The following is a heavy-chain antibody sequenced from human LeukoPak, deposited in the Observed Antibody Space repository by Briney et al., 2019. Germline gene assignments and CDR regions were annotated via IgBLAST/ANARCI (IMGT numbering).Heavy chain of an antibody. Sequence: GESLKISSTGSGYSFTTYWIGWVRQMPGKGLEWMGIIHPGDSDTRYSPSFQGQVTVSADKSISTAYLQWSSLKASDTAIYYCVRHLSDITSCPNYWGPGTLITVAS. CDR1: GYSFTTYW. CDR3: VRHLSDITSCPNY. D-gene: IGHD2-2*01. CDR2: IHPGDSDT. J-gene: IGHJ4*02. V-gene: IGHV5-51*01.